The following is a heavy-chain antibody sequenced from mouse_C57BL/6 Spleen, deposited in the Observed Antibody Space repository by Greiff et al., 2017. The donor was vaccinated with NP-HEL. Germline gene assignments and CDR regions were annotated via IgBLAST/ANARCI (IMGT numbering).Heavy chain of an antibody. CDR3: ARSGDGGYFDV. CDR1: GYTFTDYY. Sequence: EVQLQQSGPVLVKPGASVQMSCKASGYTFTDYYMNWVKQSHGKSLEWIGVINPYNGGTSYNQKFKGKATLTVDKSSSTAYMELNSLTSEDSAVYYCARSGDGGYFDVWGTGTTVTVAA. CDR2: INPYNGGT. D-gene: IGHD3-3*01. J-gene: IGHJ1*03. V-gene: IGHV1-19*01.